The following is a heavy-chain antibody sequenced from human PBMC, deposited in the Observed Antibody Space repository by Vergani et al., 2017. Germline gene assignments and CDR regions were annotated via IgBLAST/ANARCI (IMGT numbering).Heavy chain of an antibody. Sequence: QVQLLQSGSELKKPGASVRISCEASGYTFTNYPLIWVRQAPGQGLEWMGWISAYNGNTNYAQKLQGRVTMTTDTSTSTAYMELRSLRSDDTAVYYCARVKSSWGREGAFDIWGQGTMVTVSS. CDR3: ARVKSSWGREGAFDI. V-gene: IGHV1-18*01. J-gene: IGHJ3*02. CDR1: GYTFTNYP. CDR2: ISAYNGNT. D-gene: IGHD7-27*01.